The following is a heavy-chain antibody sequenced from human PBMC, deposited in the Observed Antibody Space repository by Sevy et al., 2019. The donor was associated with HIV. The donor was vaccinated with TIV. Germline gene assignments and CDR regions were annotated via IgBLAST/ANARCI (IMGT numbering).Heavy chain of an antibody. D-gene: IGHD3-3*01. CDR2: ISAYNGNT. J-gene: IGHJ6*02. CDR1: GYTFTSYG. CDR3: ARVGTIFGVVTHYYYGMDV. V-gene: IGHV1-18*01. Sequence: ASVKVSCKASGYTFTSYGISWVRQAPGQGLEWMGWISAYNGNTNYAQKLQGRVTMTTDTSTSTAYVELRSLRSDDTAVYYCARVGTIFGVVTHYYYGMDVWGQGTTVTVSS.